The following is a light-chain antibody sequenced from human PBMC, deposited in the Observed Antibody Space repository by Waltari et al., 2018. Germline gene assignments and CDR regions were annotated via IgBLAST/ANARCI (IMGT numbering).Light chain of an antibody. CDR2: AAF. CDR3: LT. J-gene: IGKJ1*01. Sequence: IQITQSPSSLSSYVEDRVTIACRTGQAIRNDLGWCQQKPGKAPKRLNYAAFSLQSGVPSRLSGSGSGTEFTLTISRLQPEDFATYNCLTFGQGTKVEIK. CDR1: QAIRND. V-gene: IGKV1-17*01.